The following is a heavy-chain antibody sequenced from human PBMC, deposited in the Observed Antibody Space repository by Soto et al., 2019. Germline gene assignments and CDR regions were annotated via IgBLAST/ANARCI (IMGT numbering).Heavy chain of an antibody. CDR3: VHKRRGQHDAFDI. Sequence: PGESLKISCKGSGYIFTSYWIGWVRQMPGKGLEWMGIIYPGDSDTRYSPSFQGQVTISADKSISTAYLQWSSLKASDTAMYYCVHKRRGQHDAFDIWGQGKMVTVS. V-gene: IGHV5-51*01. J-gene: IGHJ3*02. D-gene: IGHD3-10*01. CDR1: GYIFTSYW. CDR2: IYPGDSDT.